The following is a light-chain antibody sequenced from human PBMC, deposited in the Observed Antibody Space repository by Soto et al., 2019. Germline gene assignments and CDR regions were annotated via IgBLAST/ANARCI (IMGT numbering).Light chain of an antibody. CDR2: GAS. CDR3: QHYNILPLT. Sequence: EIVMTQSPATLSVSLGERATLSCRASQSVSNKLACYQQKPGQAPRLLIFGASARATGIPARFSGSGSGTEFTLTITSLQSEDFAIYYCQHYNILPLTFGGGTKVELK. V-gene: IGKV3-15*01. J-gene: IGKJ4*01. CDR1: QSVSNK.